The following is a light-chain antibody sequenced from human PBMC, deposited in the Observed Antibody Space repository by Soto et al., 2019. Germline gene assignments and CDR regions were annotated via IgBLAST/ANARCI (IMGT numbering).Light chain of an antibody. CDR1: QSLLHRNGYNF. CDR2: LGS. J-gene: IGKJ3*01. CDR3: MQTLQTPFT. V-gene: IGKV2-28*01. Sequence: DIVVTQSPLSLRVTPGEPASISCRSSQSLLHRNGYNFLDWYLQKPGQSPQLLIYLGSNRASGVPDTFSGSGSGTDFTLKINSVEAEDVGVYYCMQTLQTPFTFGPGTKVYIK.